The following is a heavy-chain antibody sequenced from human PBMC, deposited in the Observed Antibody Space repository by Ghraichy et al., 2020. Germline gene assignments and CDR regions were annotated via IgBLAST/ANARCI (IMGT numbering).Heavy chain of an antibody. CDR3: ARGGCSSTSCYLYFQH. V-gene: IGHV1-69*13. CDR2: IIPIFGTA. CDR1: GGTFSSYA. Sequence: PVKVSCKASGGTFSSYAISWVRQAPGQGLEWMGGIIPIFGTANYAQKFQGRVTITADESTSTAYMELSSLRSEDTAVYYCARGGCSSTSCYLYFQHWGQGTLVTVSS. J-gene: IGHJ1*01. D-gene: IGHD2-2*01.